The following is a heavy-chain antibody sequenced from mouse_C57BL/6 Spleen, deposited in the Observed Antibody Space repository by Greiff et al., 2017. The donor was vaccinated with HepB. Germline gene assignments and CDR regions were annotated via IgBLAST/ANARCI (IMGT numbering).Heavy chain of an antibody. CDR1: GYTFTSYW. J-gene: IGHJ4*01. CDR2: IHPNSGST. V-gene: IGHV1-64*01. Sequence: VQLQQSGAELVKPGASVKLSCKASGYTFTSYWMHWVKQRPGQGLEWIGMIHPNSGSTNYNEKFKSKATLTVDKSSSTAYMQLSSLTSEDSAVYYCARDMQYYGSRRYAMDDWGQGTSVTVSS. CDR3: ARDMQYYGSRRYAMDD. D-gene: IGHD1-1*01.